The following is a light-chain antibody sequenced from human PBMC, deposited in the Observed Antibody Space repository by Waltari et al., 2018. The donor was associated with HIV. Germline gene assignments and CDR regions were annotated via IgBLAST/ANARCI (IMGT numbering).Light chain of an antibody. CDR3: ASWDDNLNSWV. CDR2: KNN. V-gene: IGLV1-47*01. CDR1: DSHTRSKY. J-gene: IGLJ3*02. Sequence: QSLVTQPPSASGTPGQRVPISCSGTDSHTRSKYLYWYQDLPGTAPKLLIYKNNQRSSGVPDRFSGSKSDTSASLAISGLRSEDEADYYCASWDDNLNSWVFGGGTKLTVL.